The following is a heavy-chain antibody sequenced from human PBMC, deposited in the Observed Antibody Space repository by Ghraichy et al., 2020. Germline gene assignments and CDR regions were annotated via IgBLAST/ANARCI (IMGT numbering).Heavy chain of an antibody. J-gene: IGHJ6*02. CDR1: GGSISSVGYY. CDR2: IYHSGNT. CDR3: ARGSYYYYGMDF. V-gene: IGHV4-31*03. Sequence: TLSLTCTVSGGSISSVGYYWSWIRQHPGKGLEWIGYIYHSGNTYFNPSLKSRLTISLDTSKNQFSLKLSSVTAADSAVYYCARGSYYYYGMDFWGQGTTVTVSS.